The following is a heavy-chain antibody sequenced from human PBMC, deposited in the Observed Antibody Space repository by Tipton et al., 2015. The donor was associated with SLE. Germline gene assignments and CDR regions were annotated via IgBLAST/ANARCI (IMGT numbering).Heavy chain of an antibody. V-gene: IGHV4-31*03. CDR2: IHDSGAT. CDR3: ASHTAAMGGSWSFDS. Sequence: TLSLTCTVSGGSIRSGDYYWSWIRQHPGKGLELIGYIHDSGATFYNPSLRSRSAISVDTSQNQFSLRLSSVTAADTAIYYCASHTAAMGGSWSFDSWGQGTLVTVSS. J-gene: IGHJ4*02. D-gene: IGHD2-2*01. CDR1: GGSIRSGDYY.